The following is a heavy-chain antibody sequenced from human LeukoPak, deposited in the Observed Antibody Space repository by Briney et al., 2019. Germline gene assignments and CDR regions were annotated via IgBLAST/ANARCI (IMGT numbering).Heavy chain of an antibody. V-gene: IGHV3-74*03. D-gene: IGHD1-1*01. J-gene: IGHJ4*02. CDR3: VKDHTGKEDK. CDR1: GFSFGSLW. CDR2: FDPYETPTTT. Sequence: GGSLRLSCAASGFSFGSLWMHWVRQVPGKGLGWVSRFDPYETPTTTTYADSVRGRFTISRDNAKNMLYLQMNSLRVEDTAVYYCVKDHTGKEDKWGQGTLVTVSS.